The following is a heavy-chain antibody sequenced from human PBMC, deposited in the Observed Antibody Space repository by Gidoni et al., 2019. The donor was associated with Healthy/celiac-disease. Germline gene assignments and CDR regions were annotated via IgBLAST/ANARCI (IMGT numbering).Heavy chain of an antibody. Sequence: VRQAPGKGLEWVAVIWYDGSNKYYADSVKGRFTISRDNSKNTLYLQMNSLRAEDTAVYYCARGVDYDSSGYYYWGAFDIWGQGTMVTVSS. V-gene: IGHV3-33*01. CDR3: ARGVDYDSSGYYYWGAFDI. D-gene: IGHD3-22*01. CDR2: IWYDGSNK. J-gene: IGHJ3*02.